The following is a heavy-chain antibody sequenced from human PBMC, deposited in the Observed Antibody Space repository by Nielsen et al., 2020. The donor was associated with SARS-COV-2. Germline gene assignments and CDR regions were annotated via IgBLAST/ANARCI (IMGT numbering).Heavy chain of an antibody. Sequence: WVRQAPGQGLEWMGIISPSGDSTTYPQKFQGRVTMTRDTSTNTVYMELSSLRSEDTAVYYCASRYCSSTSCYRSNGMDVWGQGTTVTVSS. CDR2: ISPSGDST. CDR3: ASRYCSSTSCYRSNGMDV. J-gene: IGHJ6*02. V-gene: IGHV1-46*01. D-gene: IGHD2-2*01.